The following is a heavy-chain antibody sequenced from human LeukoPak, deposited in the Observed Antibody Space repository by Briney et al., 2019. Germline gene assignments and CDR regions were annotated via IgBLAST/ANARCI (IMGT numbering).Heavy chain of an antibody. CDR3: ARGSLFFYYYMDV. Sequence: SETLSLTCAVYGGSFSGYYWSWIRQPPGKGLEWIGEINHSGSTNYNPSLKSRVTISVDTSKNRFSLKLSSVTAADTAVYYCARGSLFFYYYMDVWGKGTTVTVSS. D-gene: IGHD3-10*01. V-gene: IGHV4-34*01. CDR1: GGSFSGYY. CDR2: INHSGST. J-gene: IGHJ6*03.